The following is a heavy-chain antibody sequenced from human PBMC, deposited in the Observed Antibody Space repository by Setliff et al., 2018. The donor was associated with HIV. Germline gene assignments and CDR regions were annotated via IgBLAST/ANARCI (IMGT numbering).Heavy chain of an antibody. Sequence: PSETLSLTCTVSGGSISSGSYYWSWIRQPAGKGLEWIGHIYTSGSTNYNPSLKSRVTISVDTSKTQFSLKLTSVTAADTAVFFCARARVIVIRGVIITTPFDYWGQGTLVTVSS. CDR2: IYTSGST. CDR1: GGSISSGSYY. V-gene: IGHV4-61*09. J-gene: IGHJ4*02. CDR3: ARARVIVIRGVIITTPFDY. D-gene: IGHD3-10*01.